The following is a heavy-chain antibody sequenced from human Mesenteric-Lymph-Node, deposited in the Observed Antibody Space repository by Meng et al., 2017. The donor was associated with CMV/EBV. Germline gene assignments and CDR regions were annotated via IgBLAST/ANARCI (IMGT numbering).Heavy chain of an antibody. Sequence: ASVKVSCKASGYTFTGYYTHWVRQAPGQGLEWMGWINPNSGGTNYAQKFQDRVTMTRDTSISTAYMELSRLRSDDTAVYYCARDPLAGTRYYYGMDVWGQGTTVTVSS. J-gene: IGHJ6*02. CDR1: GYTFTGYY. V-gene: IGHV1-2*02. D-gene: IGHD6-19*01. CDR3: ARDPLAGTRYYYGMDV. CDR2: INPNSGGT.